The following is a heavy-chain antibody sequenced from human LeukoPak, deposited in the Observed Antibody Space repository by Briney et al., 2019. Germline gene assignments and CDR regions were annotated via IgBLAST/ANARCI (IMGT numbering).Heavy chain of an antibody. V-gene: IGHV1-2*02. D-gene: IGHD3-22*01. J-gene: IGHJ4*02. CDR3: ARGAEDSSVYYSGLYY. CDR2: INPNSGGT. Sequence: ASVKVSCKSSGYTFTGYYMHGVRQAPGQGLEWMGWINPNSGGTNYAQKFQGRVTMTRDMSISTDYMELSSLRSDDTAVYYCARGAEDSSVYYSGLYYWGQGTLVTVSS. CDR1: GYTFTGYY.